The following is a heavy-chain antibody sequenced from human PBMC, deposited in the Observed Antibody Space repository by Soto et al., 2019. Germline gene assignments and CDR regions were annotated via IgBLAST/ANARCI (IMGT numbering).Heavy chain of an antibody. CDR3: ATVLSWGIAVAGNTFDY. CDR1: GYALTELS. CDR2: FDPEDGET. D-gene: IGHD6-19*01. Sequence: ASVKVSCKVSGYALTELSMHWVRQAPGKGLEWMGGFDPEDGETIYAQKFQGRVTMTEDTSTDTAYMELSSLRSEDTAVYYCATVLSWGIAVAGNTFDYWGQGTLATVSS. J-gene: IGHJ4*02. V-gene: IGHV1-24*01.